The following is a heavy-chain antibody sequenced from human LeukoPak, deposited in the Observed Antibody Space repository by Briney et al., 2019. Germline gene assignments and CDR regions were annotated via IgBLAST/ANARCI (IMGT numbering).Heavy chain of an antibody. Sequence: KTGGSLRLSCAASGFSYNGQTVSWFRQPPGKPLEWVSSFSRYGTPYYADSVKGRFTFSRDSIRNTLSLHMTSLRADDTAVYFCAKDQPYGTSWYGGSLYWGLGTLVTVSS. D-gene: IGHD2-2*01. V-gene: IGHV3-23*01. CDR2: FSRYGTP. CDR1: GFSYNGQT. J-gene: IGHJ4*02. CDR3: AKDQPYGTSWYGGSLY.